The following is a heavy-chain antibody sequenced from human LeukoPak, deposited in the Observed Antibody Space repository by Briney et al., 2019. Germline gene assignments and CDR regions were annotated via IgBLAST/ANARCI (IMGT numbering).Heavy chain of an antibody. CDR3: ATDNRLDRRYYYYGMDV. V-gene: IGHV1-24*01. D-gene: IGHD1-14*01. J-gene: IGHJ6*02. CDR2: FDPEDGET. Sequence: GASVKVSCKVSGYTLTELSMHWVRQAPGRGLEWMGGFDPEDGETIYAQKFQGRVTMTEDTSTDTAYMKLSSLRSEDTAVYYCATDNRLDRRYYYYGMDVWGQGTTVTVSS. CDR1: GYTLTELS.